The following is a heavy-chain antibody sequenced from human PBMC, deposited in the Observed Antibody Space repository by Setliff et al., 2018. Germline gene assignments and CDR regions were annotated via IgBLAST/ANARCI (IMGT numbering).Heavy chain of an antibody. CDR2: INPNSGGT. D-gene: IGHD6-13*01. Sequence: ASVKVSCKASGYTFSGYYMHWVRQAPGQGLEWMGRINPNSGGTNYAQKFQGRVTMTSDSSISTAYMELSGLRSDDTAVYCCARDRGHGITAVGPDFWGQGTLVTVSS. V-gene: IGHV1-2*06. J-gene: IGHJ4*02. CDR3: ARDRGHGITAVGPDF. CDR1: GYTFSGYY.